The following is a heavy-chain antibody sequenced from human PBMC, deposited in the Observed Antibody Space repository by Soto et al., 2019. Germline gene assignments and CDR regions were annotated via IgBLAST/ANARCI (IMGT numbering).Heavy chain of an antibody. CDR2: IYYSGST. CDR3: AREVGSGSYLGYYYYYGMDV. J-gene: IGHJ6*02. Sequence: PSETLSLTCTVSGGSISSYYWSWIRQPPGKGLEWIGYIYYSGSTNYNPSLKSRVTISVDTSKNQFSLKLSSVTAADTAVYYCAREVGSGSYLGYYYYYGMDVWGQGTTVTVSS. CDR1: GGSISSYY. V-gene: IGHV4-59*01. D-gene: IGHD3-10*01.